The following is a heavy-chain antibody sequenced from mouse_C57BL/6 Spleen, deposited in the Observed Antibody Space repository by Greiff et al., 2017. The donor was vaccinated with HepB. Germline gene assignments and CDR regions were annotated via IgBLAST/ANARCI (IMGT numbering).Heavy chain of an antibody. D-gene: IGHD2-1*01. CDR1: GYTFTSYW. J-gene: IGHJ3*01. CDR2: IDPSDSET. CDR3: ARVGGYGNYNWFAY. Sequence: QVHVKQSGAELVRPGSSVKLSCKASGYTFTSYWMHWVKQRPIQGLEWIGNIDPSDSETHYNQKFKDKATLTVDKSSSTAYMQLSSLTSEDSAVYYCARVGGYGNYNWFAYWGQGTLVTVSA. V-gene: IGHV1-52*01.